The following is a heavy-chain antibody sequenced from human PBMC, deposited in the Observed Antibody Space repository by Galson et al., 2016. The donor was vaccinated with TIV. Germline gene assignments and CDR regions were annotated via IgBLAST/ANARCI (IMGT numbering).Heavy chain of an antibody. J-gene: IGHJ6*02. D-gene: IGHD6-19*01. CDR1: GFAFRSSA. CDR3: AREDHQYGSDWYNYYHYYGMDI. CDR2: ISYDGNYK. Sequence: SLRLSCAASGFAFRSSAMYWVRQAPGKGLQCVAIISYDGNYKYYADSVKGRFTISRDNSMSRLYLQMNGLTPADTALYYCAREDHQYGSDWYNYYHYYGMDIWGQGTTVTVS. V-gene: IGHV3-30*04.